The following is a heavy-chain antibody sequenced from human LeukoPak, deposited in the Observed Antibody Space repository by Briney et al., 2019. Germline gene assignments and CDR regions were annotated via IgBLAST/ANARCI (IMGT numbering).Heavy chain of an antibody. CDR3: ARLNSY. J-gene: IGHJ4*02. V-gene: IGHV4-34*01. CDR2: INHSGST. CDR1: GGSFSGYY. Sequence: KPSETLSLTCAVYGGSFSGYYWSWIRQPPGKGLEWIGEINHSGSTNYNPSLKSRVTISVDTSKNQFSLKLSSVTAADTAVYYCARLNSYWGQGTLVTVSS. D-gene: IGHD5-24*01.